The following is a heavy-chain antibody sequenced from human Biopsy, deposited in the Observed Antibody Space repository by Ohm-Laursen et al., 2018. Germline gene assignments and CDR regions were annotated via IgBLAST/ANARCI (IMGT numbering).Heavy chain of an antibody. CDR1: GFSFTGYY. CDR3: ALQSVAQMKNFDY. D-gene: IGHD6-19*01. J-gene: IGHJ4*02. V-gene: IGHV1-2*02. CDR2: ISPKRGGT. Sequence: GATVKISRKASGFSFTGYYIHWVRQAPGRGLEWMGWISPKRGGTNYAQKFQGNITMTKNTSMSTAYMEMSRLRSGDTAVYYCALQSVAQMKNFDYWGQGTLVTVSS.